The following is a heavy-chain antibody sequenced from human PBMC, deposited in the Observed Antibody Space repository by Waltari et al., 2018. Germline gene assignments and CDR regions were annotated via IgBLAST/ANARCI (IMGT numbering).Heavy chain of an antibody. CDR2: INHSGST. V-gene: IGHV4-34*01. CDR3: AINGGWSTPFDY. D-gene: IGHD6-19*01. Sequence: QVQLQQWGAGLLKPSETLSLTCAVYGGSFSGYYWSWIRQPPGKGLEWIGEINHSGSTNYNPSLKSRVTISVDTSKNQFSLKLSSVTAADTAVYYCAINGGWSTPFDYWGQGTLVTVSS. J-gene: IGHJ4*02. CDR1: GGSFSGYY.